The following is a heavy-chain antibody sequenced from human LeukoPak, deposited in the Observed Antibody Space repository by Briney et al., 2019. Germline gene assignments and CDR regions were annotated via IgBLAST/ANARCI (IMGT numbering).Heavy chain of an antibody. D-gene: IGHD2-15*01. CDR1: GYTFTSYA. CDR2: INAGNGNT. Sequence: ASVKVSCKASGYTFTSYAMHWVRQAPGQRLEWMGWINAGNGNTKYSQKFQGRVTITRDTSASTAYMELSSLRSEDTAVYYCARPCGGSCYPSLAFDIWGQGTMVTVSS. J-gene: IGHJ3*02. CDR3: ARPCGGSCYPSLAFDI. V-gene: IGHV1-3*01.